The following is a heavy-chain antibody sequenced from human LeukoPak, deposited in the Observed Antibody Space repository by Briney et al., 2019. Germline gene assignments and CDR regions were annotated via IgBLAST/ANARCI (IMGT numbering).Heavy chain of an antibody. CDR3: AYEIVVVPAAISV. CDR2: IIPIFDTA. D-gene: IGHD2-2*01. Sequence: ASVKVSCKASGGTFSSYAISWVRQAPGQGLEWMGGIIPIFDTANYAQKFQGRVTITADESTSTAYMELRSLRSDDTAVYYCAYEIVVVPAAISVWGQGTLVTVSS. CDR1: GGTFSSYA. J-gene: IGHJ4*02. V-gene: IGHV1-69*13.